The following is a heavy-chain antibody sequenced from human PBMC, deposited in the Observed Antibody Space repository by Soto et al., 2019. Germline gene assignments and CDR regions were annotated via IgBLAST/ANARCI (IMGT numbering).Heavy chain of an antibody. Sequence: PAGSLRLSCAASGFTVTSNYMTWVRQAPGKGLEWVSVIYRSGATYYPDSVRGRFTASRDYSHNTLYLQMDSLRVEDTAVYYCARDSGMIRGSYGVDVWGPGTMVTVSS. CDR2: IYRSGAT. J-gene: IGHJ6*02. CDR3: ARDSGMIRGSYGVDV. V-gene: IGHV3-53*01. CDR1: GFTVTSNY. D-gene: IGHD3-10*01.